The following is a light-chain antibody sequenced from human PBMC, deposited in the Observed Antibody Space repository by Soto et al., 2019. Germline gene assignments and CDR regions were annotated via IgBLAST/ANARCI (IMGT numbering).Light chain of an antibody. Sequence: DIQLTQSPSFLPASVGDRVTITCRASQGISNYLAWYQQKPGKAPGLLMYAASTLQRGVSSRFSSSGSGTEFTLTISNLQPEEFATYYSQQLNSYPLTFGGGTKVEIK. CDR2: AAS. V-gene: IGKV1-9*01. CDR3: QQLNSYPLT. J-gene: IGKJ4*01. CDR1: QGISNY.